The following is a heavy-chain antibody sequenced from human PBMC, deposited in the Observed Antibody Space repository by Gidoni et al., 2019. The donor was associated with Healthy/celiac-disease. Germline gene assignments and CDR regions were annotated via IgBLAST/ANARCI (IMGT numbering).Heavy chain of an antibody. Sequence: QVQLGESGGGVVQPGRSLGLPCAAPGFPFRTYAVHWVRQAPGKGPEWVAVISYDGSNKYYADSVKGRFTISRDNSKNTLYLQMNSLRAEDTAVYYCARDLGYSSSPPYYYYGMDVWGQGTTVTVSS. V-gene: IGHV3-30*04. CDR1: GFPFRTYA. CDR2: ISYDGSNK. D-gene: IGHD6-6*01. CDR3: ARDLGYSSSPPYYYYGMDV. J-gene: IGHJ6*02.